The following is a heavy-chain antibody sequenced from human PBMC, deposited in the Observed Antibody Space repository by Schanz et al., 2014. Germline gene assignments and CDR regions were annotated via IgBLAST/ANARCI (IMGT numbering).Heavy chain of an antibody. J-gene: IGHJ4*02. Sequence: EVQLVESGGGLVKPGGSLRLSCAASGFTFNNFGMNWVRQAPGKGLEWVSCITGGSTTYTYYADSVRGRFTISRDNAKNSLYLQMINLRAEDTAFYYCARFRVHYSDFWGQGVLVTVSS. D-gene: IGHD3-10*01. V-gene: IGHV3-21*04. CDR2: ITGGSTTYT. CDR1: GFTFNNFG. CDR3: ARFRVHYSDF.